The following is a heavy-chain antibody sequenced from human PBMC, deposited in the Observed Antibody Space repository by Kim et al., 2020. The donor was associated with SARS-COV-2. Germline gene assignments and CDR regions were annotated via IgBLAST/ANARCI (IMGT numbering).Heavy chain of an antibody. D-gene: IGHD3-9*01. CDR2: IIPIFGTA. Sequence: SVKVSCKASGGTFSSYAISWVRQAPGQGLEWMGGIIPIFGTANYAQKFQGRVTITADESTSTAYMELSSLRSEDTAVYYCASAWGPYDILTGGSLYYYYGMDVWGQGTTVTVSS. J-gene: IGHJ6*02. CDR1: GGTFSSYA. V-gene: IGHV1-69*13. CDR3: ASAWGPYDILTGGSLYYYYGMDV.